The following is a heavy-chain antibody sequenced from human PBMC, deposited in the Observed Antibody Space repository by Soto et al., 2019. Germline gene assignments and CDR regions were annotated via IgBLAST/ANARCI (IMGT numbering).Heavy chain of an antibody. CDR2: ISNSGGST. J-gene: IGHJ4*02. CDR1: GFTFSSYA. D-gene: IGHD1-1*01. V-gene: IGHV3-23*01. CDR3: AQGKISTTGLNY. Sequence: PGGSLRLSCAASGFTFSSYAMSWARQAPGKGLEWVSSISNSGGSTYHADSVKGRFTIPRDDSEKTLYLQMNSLRVEDAAIYFCAQGKISTTGLNYWGQGTLVTVSS.